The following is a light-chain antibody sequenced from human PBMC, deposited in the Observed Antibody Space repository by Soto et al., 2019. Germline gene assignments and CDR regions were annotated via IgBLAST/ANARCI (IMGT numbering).Light chain of an antibody. CDR1: QSVRSSY. CDR2: GAS. V-gene: IGKV3D-20*02. CDR3: QQRSNWLWT. J-gene: IGKJ1*01. Sequence: EIILTQSPDTLSLSPGERATLSCRASQSVRSSYLAWYQQKPGQAPRLLIYGASSRATGIPDRISGSGSGTDFTLTISRLEPEDFAVYYCQQRSNWLWTFGQGTKVDIK.